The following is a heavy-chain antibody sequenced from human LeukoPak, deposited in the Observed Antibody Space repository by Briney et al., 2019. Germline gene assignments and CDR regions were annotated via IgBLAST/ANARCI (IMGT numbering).Heavy chain of an antibody. J-gene: IGHJ4*02. V-gene: IGHV3-23*01. CDR2: ISGSGGII. CDR1: GFTFSSFG. CDR3: AKDLPDYGGYIEGY. D-gene: IGHD4-17*01. Sequence: PGGSLRLSCAASGFTFSSFGMSWVRQAPGKGLEWVSTISGSGGIIDYADSVKGRFTFSRDNSRNMVYLQMNSLRAEDTAVYYCAKDLPDYGGYIEGYWGQGTLVTVSS.